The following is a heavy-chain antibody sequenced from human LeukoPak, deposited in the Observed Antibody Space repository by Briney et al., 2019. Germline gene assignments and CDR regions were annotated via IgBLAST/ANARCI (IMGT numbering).Heavy chain of an antibody. CDR2: MNPNSGNT. J-gene: IGHJ4*02. Sequence: ASVKVSCKASGYTFTSYDINWVRQATGQGLEWMGWMNPNSGNTGYAQKFQGRVTMTRNTSISTAYMELSSLRSEDTAVYYCAAVYGAGYSSSFDYWGQGTLVTVSS. CDR1: GYTFTSYD. CDR3: AAVYGAGYSSSFDY. D-gene: IGHD6-13*01. V-gene: IGHV1-8*01.